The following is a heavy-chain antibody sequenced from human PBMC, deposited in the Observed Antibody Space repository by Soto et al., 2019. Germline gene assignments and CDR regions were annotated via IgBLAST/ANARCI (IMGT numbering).Heavy chain of an antibody. CDR2: ISGSGGIT. CDR1: GFTFSSYA. J-gene: IGHJ6*02. Sequence: PGGSQRLSCIASGFTFSSYAMTWVRQAPGKGLEWVSDISGSGGITYYADSVKGRFTISRDNSKNTLNLQMNSLRADDTAVYYCARARRGAPYYYTMDLWGQGTTVTV. CDR3: ARARRGAPYYYTMDL. V-gene: IGHV3-23*01. D-gene: IGHD3-10*01.